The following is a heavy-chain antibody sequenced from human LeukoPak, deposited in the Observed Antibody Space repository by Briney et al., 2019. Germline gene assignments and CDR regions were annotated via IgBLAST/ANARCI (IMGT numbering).Heavy chain of an antibody. J-gene: IGHJ6*02. CDR2: INLSGST. CDR1: GGSFSGYY. CDR3: ASALLRYPTNYYYYYGMDV. D-gene: IGHD4-17*01. Sequence: SETLSLTRAVYGGSFSGYYWSWIRQPPGKGLEWIGEINLSGSTNYNPSLKSRVTISVDTSKNQFSLKLSSVTAADTAVYYCASALLRYPTNYYYYYGMDVWGQGTTVTVSS. V-gene: IGHV4-34*01.